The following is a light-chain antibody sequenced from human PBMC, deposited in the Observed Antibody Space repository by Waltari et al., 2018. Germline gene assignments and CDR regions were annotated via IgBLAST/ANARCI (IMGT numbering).Light chain of an antibody. J-gene: IGLJ3*02. CDR2: EVS. V-gene: IGLV2-8*01. Sequence: QSALTQPPSASGSPGQSVTISCTGTSRDVGGYKYVSWDHQPPGNAPKVMIYEVSKRPSGVPDRFSGSKSGNTASLTVSGVQAEDEADYYCSSYGGSNNLVFGGGTKLTVL. CDR3: SSYGGSNNLV. CDR1: SRDVGGYKY.